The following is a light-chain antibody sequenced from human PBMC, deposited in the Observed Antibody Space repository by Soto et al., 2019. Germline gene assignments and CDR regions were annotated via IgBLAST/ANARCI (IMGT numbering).Light chain of an antibody. J-gene: IGKJ2*01. Sequence: DIQMTQSPSSLSASVGDRVTITCRASQSISSYLNWYQQKPGKAPKLLIYAASSLQSGVPSRFSGSGSGTDFTLTISRLDPEDFAVYFCQQYGSTPVTFGQGTKLEIK. V-gene: IGKV1-39*01. CDR2: AAS. CDR3: QQYGSTPVT. CDR1: QSISSY.